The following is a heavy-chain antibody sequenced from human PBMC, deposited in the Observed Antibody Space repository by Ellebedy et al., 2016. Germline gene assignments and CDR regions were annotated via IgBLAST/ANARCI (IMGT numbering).Heavy chain of an antibody. J-gene: IGHJ4*02. CDR2: IHYTGVT. CDR3: ARGLGDRCSGGSCHRGNYFDY. Sequence: ESLKISCAASGFTFSSYSMNWVRQSPGRGLEWIGEIHYTGVTNYSPSFKSRVVISSDAPKNQFSLSLSSVTAADTAVYYCARGLGDRCSGGSCHRGNYFDYWGQGTLVTVSS. V-gene: IGHV4-34*01. D-gene: IGHD2-15*01. CDR1: GFTFSSYS.